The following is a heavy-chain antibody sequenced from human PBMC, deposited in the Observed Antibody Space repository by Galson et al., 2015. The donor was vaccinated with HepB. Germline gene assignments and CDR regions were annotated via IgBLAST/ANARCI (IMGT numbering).Heavy chain of an antibody. J-gene: IGHJ5*02. D-gene: IGHD2-15*01. Sequence: SLRLSCAASGFTFSSYGMHWVRQAPGKGLEWVAVIWYDGSNKYYADSVKGRFTISRDNSKNTLYLQMNSLRAEDTAVYYCARDRPCRGGSCYHGWFDPWGQGTLVTVSS. CDR3: ARDRPCRGGSCYHGWFDP. CDR1: GFTFSSYG. V-gene: IGHV3-33*08. CDR2: IWYDGSNK.